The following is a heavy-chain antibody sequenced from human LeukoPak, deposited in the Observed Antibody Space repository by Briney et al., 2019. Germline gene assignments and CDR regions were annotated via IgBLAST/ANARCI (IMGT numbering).Heavy chain of an antibody. CDR3: ARIMTTLTTVEY. CDR1: GFTVSSNY. J-gene: IGHJ4*02. D-gene: IGHD4-17*01. Sequence: GGSLRLSCAASGFTVSSNYMSWVRQAPGKGLEWVSVIYSGGSTYYADSVKGRFTISRDNAKNSLYLQMNSLRAEDTAVYYCARIMTTLTTVEYWGQGTLVTVSS. V-gene: IGHV3-53*01. CDR2: IYSGGST.